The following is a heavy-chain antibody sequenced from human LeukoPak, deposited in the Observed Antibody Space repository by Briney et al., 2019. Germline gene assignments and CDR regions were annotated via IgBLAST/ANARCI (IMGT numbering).Heavy chain of an antibody. CDR3: ARSGTIFGVVTL. D-gene: IGHD3-3*01. CDR2: IIPIFGTA. Sequence: ASVKVSCKASGGTFSSYAFSWVRQAPGQGLEWMGGIIPIFGTANYAQKFQGRVTITTDESTSTAYMELSSLRSEDTAVYYCARSGTIFGVVTLWGQGTLVTVSS. V-gene: IGHV1-69*05. CDR1: GGTFSSYA. J-gene: IGHJ4*02.